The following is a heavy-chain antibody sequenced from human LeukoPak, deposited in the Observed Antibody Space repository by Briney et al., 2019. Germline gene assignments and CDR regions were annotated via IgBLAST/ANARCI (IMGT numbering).Heavy chain of an antibody. D-gene: IGHD3-22*01. Sequence: PGGSLILSCAASGLPVSSNYMSWVRQAPGKGLEWVSVIYSGGSTYYADSVKGRFTISRDNSKNTLYLQMNSLRAEDTAVYYCAREVLIRYDSSGYHTYWGQGTLVTVSS. CDR1: GLPVSSNY. CDR3: AREVLIRYDSSGYHTY. CDR2: IYSGGST. J-gene: IGHJ4*02. V-gene: IGHV3-53*01.